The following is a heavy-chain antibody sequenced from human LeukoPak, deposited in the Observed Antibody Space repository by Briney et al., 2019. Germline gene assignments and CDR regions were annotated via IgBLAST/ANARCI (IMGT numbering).Heavy chain of an antibody. D-gene: IGHD4-17*01. CDR3: TRQDMTTVTTVAQTWYYYYMDV. CDR2: IRSKANSYAT. Sequence: GGSLRLSCAASGFTFSGSAMHWVRQASGKGLEWVGRIRSKANSYATAYAASVKGRFTISRDDSKNTAYLQMNSLKTEDTAVYYCTRQDMTTVTTVAQTWYYYYMDVWGKGTTVTISS. CDR1: GFTFSGSA. V-gene: IGHV3-73*01. J-gene: IGHJ6*03.